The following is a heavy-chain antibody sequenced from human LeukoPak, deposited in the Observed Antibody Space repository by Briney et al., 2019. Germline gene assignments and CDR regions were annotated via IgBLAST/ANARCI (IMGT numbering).Heavy chain of an antibody. CDR2: INTNNGNT. CDR1: GYTFSTYD. CDR3: AKEDQWRIEGRRSEYIQD. D-gene: IGHD6-19*01. Sequence: ASVKVSCKSSGYTFSTYDIYWVRQAPGRGLEWMGWINTNNGNTRYTQKFQGRVTMTTDTSTSTAYMELRSLRSDDTAVYYCAKEDQWRIEGRRSEYIQDWGQGTLVSASS. J-gene: IGHJ1*01. V-gene: IGHV1-18*04.